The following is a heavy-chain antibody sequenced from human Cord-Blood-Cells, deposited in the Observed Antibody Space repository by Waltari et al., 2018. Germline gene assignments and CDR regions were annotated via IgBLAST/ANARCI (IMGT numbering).Heavy chain of an antibody. J-gene: IGHJ6*03. CDR1: GGSISSSSYY. CDR3: ARITMVRGVIYYYYYYMDV. D-gene: IGHD3-10*01. CDR2: IYYSGST. V-gene: IGHV4-39*07. Sequence: QLQLQESGPGLVKPSETLSLTCTVSGGSISSSSYYWGWIRQPPGKGLEWIGSIYYSGSTYYNPSLKSRVTISVDTSKNQFSLKLSSVTAADTAVYYCARITMVRGVIYYYYYYMDVWGKGTTVTVSS.